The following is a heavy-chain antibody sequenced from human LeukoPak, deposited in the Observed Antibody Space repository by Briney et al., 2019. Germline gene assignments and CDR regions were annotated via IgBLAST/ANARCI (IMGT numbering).Heavy chain of an antibody. Sequence: PGGSLRLSCTASGFTFGDYAMSWFRQAPGKGLEWISYINAGGSTIHYAASVRGRFTISRDNAKNSLYLQMNNLRAEDTGIYYCARTTLSGAPRDWGQGSLVIISS. CDR1: GFTFGDYA. CDR2: INAGGSTI. CDR3: ARTTLSGAPRD. V-gene: IGHV3-48*03. J-gene: IGHJ4*02. D-gene: IGHD1-26*01.